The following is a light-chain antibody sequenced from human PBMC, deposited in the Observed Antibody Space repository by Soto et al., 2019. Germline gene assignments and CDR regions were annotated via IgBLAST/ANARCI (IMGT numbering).Light chain of an antibody. Sequence: DVVMTQSPLSLPVTLGQPASISCRASRSLIYTDGNTYLNWFHQRPGQSASRLFAKVSKRDSGVPDRFSGSGSGRHVILKISRVEAEDVGLYYCMQGSHWPYTFGQGTKLEIK. CDR3: MQGSHWPYT. J-gene: IGKJ2*01. V-gene: IGKV2-30*01. CDR2: KVS. CDR1: RSLIYTDGNTY.